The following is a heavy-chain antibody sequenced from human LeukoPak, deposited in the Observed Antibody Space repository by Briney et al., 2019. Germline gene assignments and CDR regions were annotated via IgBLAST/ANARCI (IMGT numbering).Heavy chain of an antibody. CDR1: GFTFSSYS. D-gene: IGHD3-22*01. V-gene: IGHV3-21*01. CDR2: ISSSTSYI. J-gene: IGHJ4*02. Sequence: GGSLRLSCAASGFTFSSYSMNWIRQAPGKGLEWVSSISSSTSYIYYADSVKGRFTISRDNAKNSLYLQMNSLRAEDTAVYYCVRERYSSGRYFDYWGQGTLVTVSS. CDR3: VRERYSSGRYFDY.